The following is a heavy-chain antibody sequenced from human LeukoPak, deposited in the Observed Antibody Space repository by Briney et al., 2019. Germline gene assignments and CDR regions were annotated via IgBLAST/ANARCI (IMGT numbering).Heavy chain of an antibody. Sequence: SETLSLTCTVSGGSISSYFWSWIRQSPGKGLEWIGCIYYSGSTNYNPSLKSRVTISVDTSKNRFSLRLTSVTAADTAVYYCARGGWYYGYWGQGTLVTVSS. CDR2: IYYSGST. D-gene: IGHD3-16*01. CDR3: ARGGWYYGY. CDR1: GGSISSYF. J-gene: IGHJ4*02. V-gene: IGHV4-59*01.